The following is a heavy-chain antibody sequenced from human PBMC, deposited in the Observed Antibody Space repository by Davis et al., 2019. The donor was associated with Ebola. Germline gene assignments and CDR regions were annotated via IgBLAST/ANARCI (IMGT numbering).Heavy chain of an antibody. Sequence: MPSETLSLTCTVSGGSISSYYWTWIRQPPGKGLEWMGHLFYGGSPNYNPSLKSRVTISLDTSKNQLSLRLISVTAADTAVYYCARLSPLGLRLGETYNGFDPWGPGTLVTVSS. CDR3: ARLSPLGLRLGETYNGFDP. CDR2: LFYGGSP. V-gene: IGHV4-59*01. CDR1: GGSISSYY. D-gene: IGHD3-16*01. J-gene: IGHJ5*02.